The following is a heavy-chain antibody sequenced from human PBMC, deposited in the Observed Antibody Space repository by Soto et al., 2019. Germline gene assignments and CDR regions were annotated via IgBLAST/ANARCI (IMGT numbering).Heavy chain of an antibody. CDR1: GFTFSSYG. CDR2: ISYDGSNK. CDR3: ATEGATIADYYYYYGMDV. J-gene: IGHJ6*02. D-gene: IGHD5-12*01. Sequence: PGGSLRLSCAASGFTFSSYGMHWVRQAPGKGLEWVAVISYDGSNKYYADSVKGRFTISRDNSKNTLYLQMNSLRAEDTAVYYCATEGATIADYYYYYGMDVWGQGTTVTVSS. V-gene: IGHV3-30*03.